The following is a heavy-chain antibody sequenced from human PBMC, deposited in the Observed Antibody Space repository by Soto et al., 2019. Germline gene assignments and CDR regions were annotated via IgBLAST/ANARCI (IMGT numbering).Heavy chain of an antibody. V-gene: IGHV5-51*01. Sequence: XASLKSSRQGSVSGFSIHGFAWLRQMPGKGLDWVGIIYPGNSNTMYSPSFQGQVTISADTALSTTYLQWDTLKPSDTAIYFCASDSHCDGGNCPMGGFDMWGQGTMVTVSS. CDR1: VSGFSIHG. J-gene: IGHJ3*02. CDR2: IYPGNSNT. CDR3: ASDSHCDGGNCPMGGFDM. D-gene: IGHD2-15*01.